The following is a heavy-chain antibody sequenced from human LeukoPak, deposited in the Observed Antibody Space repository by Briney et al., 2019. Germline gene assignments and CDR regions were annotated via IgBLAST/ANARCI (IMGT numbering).Heavy chain of an antibody. CDR2: FDPEDGET. D-gene: IGHD6-19*01. CDR3: ATDRAPAVAGSREFDY. J-gene: IGHJ4*02. V-gene: IGHV1-24*01. Sequence: ASVKVSCKVSGYTLTELSMHWVRQAPGKGLEWMGGFDPEDGETIYAQKSQGRVTMTEDTSTDTAYMELSSLRSEDTAVYYCATDRAPAVAGSREFDYWGQGTLVTVSS. CDR1: GYTLTELS.